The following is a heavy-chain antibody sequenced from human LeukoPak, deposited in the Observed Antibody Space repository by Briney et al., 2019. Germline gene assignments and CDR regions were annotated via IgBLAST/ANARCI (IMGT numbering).Heavy chain of an antibody. CDR3: ARGGGTDL. V-gene: IGHV1-8*03. J-gene: IGHJ5*02. D-gene: IGHD1-7*01. CDR2: MEPDSGVT. Sequence: SSVKVSCKASGYTFTSYDINWVRQATGQGREWMGYMEPDSGVTAYAQKFQGRVTITRNTSISTACMEVTSLRADDTAVYYCARGGGTDLWGQGTLVTVSS. CDR1: GYTFTSYD.